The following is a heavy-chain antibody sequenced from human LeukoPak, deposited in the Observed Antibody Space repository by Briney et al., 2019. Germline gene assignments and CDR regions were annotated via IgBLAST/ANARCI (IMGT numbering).Heavy chain of an antibody. Sequence: SVKVSCKASGYTFTSYGISWVRQAPGQGLEWMGRIIPILGIANYAQKFQGRVTITADKSTSTAYMELSSLRSEDTAVYYCARVDMVRGVITGGVHWGQGTLVTVSS. CDR2: IIPILGIA. CDR3: ARVDMVRGVITGGVH. D-gene: IGHD3-10*01. J-gene: IGHJ4*02. V-gene: IGHV1-69*04. CDR1: GYTFTSYG.